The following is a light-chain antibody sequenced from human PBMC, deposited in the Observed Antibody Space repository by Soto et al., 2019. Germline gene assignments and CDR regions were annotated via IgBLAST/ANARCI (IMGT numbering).Light chain of an antibody. V-gene: IGLV1-44*01. CDR3: SAWDGSLSAVL. J-gene: IGLJ2*01. CDR1: SSSIGSNA. CDR2: NNN. Sequence: QSVLTQPPSASGTPGQRVTISCSGSSSSIGSNAVNWYQHIPGTAPKLLIHNNNQLPSGVPDRFSGSKSDTSAYLTISGLQSEDEADYYCSAWDGSLSAVLFGGGTKHTVL.